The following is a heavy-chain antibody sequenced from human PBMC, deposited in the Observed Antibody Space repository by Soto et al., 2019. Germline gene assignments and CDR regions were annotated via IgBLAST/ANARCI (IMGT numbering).Heavy chain of an antibody. CDR2: IIPIFGTA. CDR1: GCTFSSYA. CDR3: ARAGIQWGYYDSSGYSFDY. D-gene: IGHD3-22*01. J-gene: IGHJ4*02. Sequence: GASVKVSCKASGCTFSSYAISWVRQAPGQGLEWMGGIIPIFGTANYAQKFQGRVTITADESTSTAYMELSSLRSEDTAVYYCARAGIQWGYYDSSGYSFDYWGQGTLVTVSS. V-gene: IGHV1-69*13.